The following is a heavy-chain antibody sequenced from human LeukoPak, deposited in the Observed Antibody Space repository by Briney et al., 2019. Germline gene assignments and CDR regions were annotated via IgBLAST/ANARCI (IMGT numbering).Heavy chain of an antibody. J-gene: IGHJ4*02. CDR3: ARALDTWSALDY. Sequence: CWTWVLQPPGKGLEWIGYVYHTGTSNYNPSVRSRITMSVDTSKNQYSMKLTSVTAADTAVYFCARALDTWSALDYWGLGTLVTVSS. V-gene: IGHV4-59*13. CDR1: C. D-gene: IGHD5-18*01. CDR2: VYHTGTS.